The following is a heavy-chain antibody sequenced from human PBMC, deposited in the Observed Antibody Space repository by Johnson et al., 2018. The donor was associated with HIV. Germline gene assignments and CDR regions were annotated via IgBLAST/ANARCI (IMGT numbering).Heavy chain of an antibody. D-gene: IGHD1-26*01. J-gene: IGHJ3*02. CDR3: ARVGWELDGAFDI. V-gene: IGHV3-30*02. Sequence: QVQLVESGGGVVQPGGSLRLSCAASGFTFSSYGMNWVRQAPGKGLEWVAFIRYDGGNKYYADSVKGRFTISRENAKNSLYLQMNSLRAGDTAVYYCARVGWELDGAFDIWGQGTMVTVSS. CDR1: GFTFSSYG. CDR2: IRYDGGNK.